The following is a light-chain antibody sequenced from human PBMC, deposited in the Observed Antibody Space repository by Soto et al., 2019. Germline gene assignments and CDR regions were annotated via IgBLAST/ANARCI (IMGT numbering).Light chain of an antibody. CDR1: QSVSSSY. V-gene: IGKV3-20*01. Sequence: EIVLTQSPGTLSLSPGERATLSCRASQSVSSSYLAWYQLKPGQAPRLLIYGASSRATGIQDRFSGSGSGTDFTFTISRLEPEDFAVYYCQQYGSSPRTFGQGTKVEIK. CDR3: QQYGSSPRT. CDR2: GAS. J-gene: IGKJ1*01.